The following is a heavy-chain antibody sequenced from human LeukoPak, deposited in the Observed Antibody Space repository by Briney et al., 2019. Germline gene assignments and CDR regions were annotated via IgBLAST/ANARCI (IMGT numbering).Heavy chain of an antibody. D-gene: IGHD3-10*01. V-gene: IGHV1-18*01. Sequence: ASVHDSFKASGYTFTSYRISGVRPAPAQGLAGMGWISAYNGNTNYAQKLQGRVTMTTDTSTSTAYMELRSLRSDDTAVYYCAREVWFGELSERTLDYWGQGTLVTVSS. CDR2: ISAYNGNT. CDR1: GYTFTSYR. J-gene: IGHJ4*02. CDR3: AREVWFGELSERTLDY.